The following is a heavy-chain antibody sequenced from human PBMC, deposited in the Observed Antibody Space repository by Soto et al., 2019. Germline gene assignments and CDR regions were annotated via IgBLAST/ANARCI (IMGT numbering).Heavy chain of an antibody. J-gene: IGHJ4*02. CDR2: ISYDGSKR. CDR1: GVTLSSYG. D-gene: IGHD1-26*01. CDR3: AKDYRSTSVYYLQDAVDS. Sequence: GGSLRLSCAVSGVTLSSYGMHWVRQAPGKGLEGVAVISYDGSKRYYADSVRGRFTISRDTSKNTLNLQMNSLGLEDTAVYFCAKDYRSTSVYYLQDAVDSWGQGTLVTVSS. V-gene: IGHV3-30*18.